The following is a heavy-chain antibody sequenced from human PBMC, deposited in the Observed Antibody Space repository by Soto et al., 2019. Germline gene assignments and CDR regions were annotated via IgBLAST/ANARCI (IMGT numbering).Heavy chain of an antibody. CDR3: ARVGQGAWYFDL. CDR2: INPDGRVT. CDR1: GFTFSSYW. J-gene: IGHJ2*01. Sequence: EVQLVESGGGLVQPGGSPTLSCAASGFTFSSYWMHWVRQAPGKGVVWVSRINPDGRVTNYADSVKGRFTISRDNAKNTLYLQMNSLRPEDTAVYYCARVGQGAWYFDLWGRGTLVTVSS. D-gene: IGHD1-26*01. V-gene: IGHV3-74*01.